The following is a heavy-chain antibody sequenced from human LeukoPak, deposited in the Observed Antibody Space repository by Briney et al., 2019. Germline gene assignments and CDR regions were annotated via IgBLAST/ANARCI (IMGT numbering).Heavy chain of an antibody. V-gene: IGHV4-39*01. D-gene: IGHD3-3*01. Sequence: SETLSLTCTVSGGSISSSSYYWGWIRQPPGKGLEWIGSIYYSGSTYYNPSLKSRVTISVDTSKNQFSLKLSSVTAADTAVYYCARGGGPFWSGYPYYNYYGMDVWGQGTTVTVSS. J-gene: IGHJ6*02. CDR3: ARGGGPFWSGYPYYNYYGMDV. CDR2: IYYSGST. CDR1: GGSISSSSYY.